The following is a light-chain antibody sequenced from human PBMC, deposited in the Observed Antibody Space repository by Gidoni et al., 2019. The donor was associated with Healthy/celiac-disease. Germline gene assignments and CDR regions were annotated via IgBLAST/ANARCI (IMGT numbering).Light chain of an antibody. CDR1: QSVSSSY. V-gene: IGKV3-20*01. CDR2: GAS. J-gene: IGKJ1*01. Sequence: IVFTQSPGTLSLSPGERATLSCRASQSVSSSYLAWYQQKPGQAPRLLIYGASSRATGIPDRFSGSGSGTEFTLTISRLEPEDFAVYYCQQYGSSPPETFGQGTKVEIK. CDR3: QQYGSSPPET.